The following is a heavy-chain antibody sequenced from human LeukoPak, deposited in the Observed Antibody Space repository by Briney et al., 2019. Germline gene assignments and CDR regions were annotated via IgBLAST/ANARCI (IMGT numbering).Heavy chain of an antibody. CDR3: ARSGGYSYGYFDY. CDR2: IYSGGST. D-gene: IGHD5-18*01. J-gene: IGHJ4*02. Sequence: GGSLRLSCAASGLTVSSNYMSWVRQAPGKGLEWVSVIYSGGSTYYADSVKGRFTISRDNSKNTLYLQMNSLRAEDTAVYYCARSGGYSYGYFDYWGQGTLVTVSS. CDR1: GLTVSSNY. V-gene: IGHV3-66*01.